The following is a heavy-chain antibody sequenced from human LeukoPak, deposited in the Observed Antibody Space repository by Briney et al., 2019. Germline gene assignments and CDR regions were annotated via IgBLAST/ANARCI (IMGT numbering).Heavy chain of an antibody. CDR1: VFTFSSYS. V-gene: IGHV3-21*01. Sequence: GGSLRLSCAASVFTFSSYSMNWVRQAPGKGLEWVSSISSSSSYIYYADSVKGRFTISRDNAKNSLYLQMNSLRAEDTAVYYCARVNYDSSGYYLYYYMDVWGKGTTVTVSS. CDR3: ARVNYDSSGYYLYYYMDV. J-gene: IGHJ6*03. D-gene: IGHD3-22*01. CDR2: ISSSSSYI.